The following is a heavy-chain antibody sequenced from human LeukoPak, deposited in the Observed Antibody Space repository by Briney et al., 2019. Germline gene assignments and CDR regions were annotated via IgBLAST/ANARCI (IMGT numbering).Heavy chain of an antibody. J-gene: IGHJ6*03. D-gene: IGHD5-18*01. Sequence: WGTLRLSCAASGFTFSSYGMSWVRQAPGKGLECVSAISGSGGSTFYADSVKGRFTISRDNSKNTLYLQMNSLRAEDTAVYYCAKGSRPGYSYGPREYYYYMDVWGKGTTVTVSS. V-gene: IGHV3-23*01. CDR1: GFTFSSYG. CDR2: ISGSGGST. CDR3: AKGSRPGYSYGPREYYYYMDV.